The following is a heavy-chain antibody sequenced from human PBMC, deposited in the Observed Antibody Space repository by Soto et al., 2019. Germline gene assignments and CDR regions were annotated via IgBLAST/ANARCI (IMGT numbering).Heavy chain of an antibody. CDR2: ISAYNGNT. D-gene: IGHD3-22*01. V-gene: IGHV1-18*01. CDR1: GYTFTSYG. Sequence: PPAELSCTASGYTFTSYGIFWVRQAPGQGLEWMGWISAYNGNTNYAQKLQGRVTMTTDTSTSTAYMELRSLRSDDTAVYYCAASGYYYDSSGLGNWFDPWGQGTLVTVSS. J-gene: IGHJ5*02. CDR3: AASGYYYDSSGLGNWFDP.